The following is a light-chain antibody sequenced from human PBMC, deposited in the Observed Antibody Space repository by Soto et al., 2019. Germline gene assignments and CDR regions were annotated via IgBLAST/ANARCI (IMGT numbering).Light chain of an antibody. J-gene: IGKJ4*01. Sequence: DIQMTQSPSSLSASVGDRVTITCRTSQDISNYLAWYQQKPGKVPKLLIYAASTLQSGVPSRFSGGGSGTAFSLTISSLQPEDVATYYCQKYNSAPHTLGGGTKVEIQ. CDR1: QDISNY. CDR2: AAS. CDR3: QKYNSAPHT. V-gene: IGKV1-27*01.